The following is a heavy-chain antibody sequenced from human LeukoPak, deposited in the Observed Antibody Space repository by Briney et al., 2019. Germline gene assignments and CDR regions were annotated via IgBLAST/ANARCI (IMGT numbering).Heavy chain of an antibody. CDR2: IYTSGST. J-gene: IGHJ5*02. CDR3: ARWGTYASTSNWFDP. D-gene: IGHD2-2*01. CDR1: GRSISSGSYY. V-gene: IGHV4-61*02. Sequence: SETLSLTCTVSGRSISSGSYYWSWIRQPAGKGLEWIGRIYTSGSTNYNPSLKSRVAISVDTSKNQFSLKLSSVTAADTAVYYCARWGTYASTSNWFDPWGQGTLVTVSS.